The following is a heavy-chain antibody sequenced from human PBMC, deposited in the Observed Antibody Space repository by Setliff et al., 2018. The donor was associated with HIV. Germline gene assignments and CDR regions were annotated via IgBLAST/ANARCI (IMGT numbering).Heavy chain of an antibody. Sequence: PSETLSLTCTVSGGSASSSRYYWAWIRQPPGKGLEYIGSIHYNEKTYYNPSLKSRVTISIDTSKNQFSLNLTSVTAADTAVYYCASRVYYYDSNNFLREEGFDPWGQGTLVTVS. D-gene: IGHD3-22*01. CDR2: IHYNEKT. J-gene: IGHJ5*02. CDR1: GGSASSSRYY. CDR3: ASRVYYYDSNNFLREEGFDP. V-gene: IGHV4-39*01.